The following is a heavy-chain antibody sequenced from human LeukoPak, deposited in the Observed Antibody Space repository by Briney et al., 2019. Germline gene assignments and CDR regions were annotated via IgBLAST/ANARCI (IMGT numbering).Heavy chain of an antibody. Sequence: SETLSLTCAVSGGSISSSNWWSWVRQPPGKGLEWIGEIYHSGSTNYNPSLKSRVTISVDKSKNQFSLKLSSVTAADTAVYYCARDRVYDSNGYFYYYYGMDVWGQGTTVAVSS. CDR1: GGSISSSNW. D-gene: IGHD3-22*01. J-gene: IGHJ6*02. V-gene: IGHV4-4*02. CDR3: ARDRVYDSNGYFYYYYGMDV. CDR2: IYHSGST.